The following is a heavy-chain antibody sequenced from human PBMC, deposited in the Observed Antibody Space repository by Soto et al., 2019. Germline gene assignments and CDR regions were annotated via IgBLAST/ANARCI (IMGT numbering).Heavy chain of an antibody. V-gene: IGHV4-59*08. CDR2: TYYSGTT. J-gene: IGHJ4*02. Sequence: SETLSLTCTVSGGSTSSFYWSWIRQPPGKGLEWIGFTYYSGTTNYNPSLKSRVTISVDTSKNQFSLKLSSVTAADTAVYYCARSGCTSSNCYGPPDYWGQGTLVTVSS. CDR1: GGSTSSFY. D-gene: IGHD2-2*01. CDR3: ARSGCTSSNCYGPPDY.